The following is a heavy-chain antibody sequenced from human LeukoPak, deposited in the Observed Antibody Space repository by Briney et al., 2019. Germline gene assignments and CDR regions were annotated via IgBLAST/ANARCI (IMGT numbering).Heavy chain of an antibody. J-gene: IGHJ2*01. D-gene: IGHD6-13*01. CDR2: IKQDGSEK. V-gene: IGHV3-7*01. CDR1: GFTFSDYY. CDR3: ARPPTPSSSWSQANWYFDL. Sequence: GGSLRLSCAASGFTFSDYYMSWVRQAPGKGLEWVANIKQDGSEKYYVDSVKGRFTISRDNAKNSLYLQMNSLRAEDTAVYYCARPPTPSSSWSQANWYFDLWGRGTLVTVSS.